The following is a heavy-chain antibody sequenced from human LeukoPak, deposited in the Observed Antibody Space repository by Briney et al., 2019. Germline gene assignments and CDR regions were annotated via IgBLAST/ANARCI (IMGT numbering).Heavy chain of an antibody. CDR1: GFTYNHYG. V-gene: IGHV3-33*08. CDR3: ARDAQRGFDYSNSLEY. J-gene: IGHJ4*02. CDR2: IWSDGTEK. D-gene: IGHD4-11*01. Sequence: GRSLRLSCTASGFTYNHYGMHWVRQAPGKGLEWVAVIWSDGTEKYYADAVKGRFTVSRDDSSNTLYLQMNSLRGEDTAVYYCARDAQRGFDYSNSLEYWGRGTLVTVSS.